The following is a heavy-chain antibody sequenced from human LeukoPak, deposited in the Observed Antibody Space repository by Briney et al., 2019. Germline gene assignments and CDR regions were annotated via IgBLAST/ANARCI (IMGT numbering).Heavy chain of an antibody. CDR3: AKEGVAAADKHFDY. D-gene: IGHD6-13*01. CDR1: GFTFDDYA. V-gene: IGHV3-9*01. CDR2: ISWNSGSI. Sequence: SLRLSCAASGFTFDDYAMHWVRQAPGKGLEWVSGISWNSGSIGYADSVKGRFTISRDNAKNSLYLQMNSLRAEDTALYYCAKEGVAAADKHFDYRGQGTLVTVSS. J-gene: IGHJ4*02.